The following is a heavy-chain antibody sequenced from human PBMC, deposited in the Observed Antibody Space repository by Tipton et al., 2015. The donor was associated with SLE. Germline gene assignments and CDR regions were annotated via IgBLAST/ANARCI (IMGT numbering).Heavy chain of an antibody. J-gene: IGHJ5*02. V-gene: IGHV4-59*08. CDR2: IYYSGST. CDR1: GGSINNYY. CDR3: ARQVRADHGRINWFDP. D-gene: IGHD1-14*01. Sequence: LRLSCTVSGGSINNYYWSWIRQPPGKGLEWIGYIYYSGSTNYNPSLKSRVTISVDTSKNQFSLKLSSVTAADTAVYYCARQVRADHGRINWFDPWGQGTLVTVSS.